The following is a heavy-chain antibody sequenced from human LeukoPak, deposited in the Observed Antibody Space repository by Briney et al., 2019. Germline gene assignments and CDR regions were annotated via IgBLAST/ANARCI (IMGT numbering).Heavy chain of an antibody. CDR2: MNPNSGNT. D-gene: IGHD4-23*01. J-gene: IGHJ3*02. Sequence: ASVKVSCKASGYTFTSYGISWVRQAPGQGLEWMGWMNPNSGNTGYAQKFQGRVTITRNTSISTAYMELSSLRSEDTAVYYCARIYGGNLVRFDAFDIWGQGTMVTVSS. CDR3: ARIYGGNLVRFDAFDI. CDR1: GYTFTSYG. V-gene: IGHV1-8*03.